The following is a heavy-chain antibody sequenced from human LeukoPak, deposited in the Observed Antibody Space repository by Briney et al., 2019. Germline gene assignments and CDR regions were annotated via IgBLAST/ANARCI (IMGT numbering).Heavy chain of an antibody. Sequence: SETLSLTCTASGGSMTTHHWNWIRQTPGKGLEWIGYVFDSGRTKENPSLKSRVTLSADTSKNQLFLRLSSVTAADTAVYYCTTIKRGNIFGYFDFWGQGILVTVSS. CDR1: GGSMTTHH. D-gene: IGHD4-23*01. J-gene: IGHJ4*02. CDR3: TTIKRGNIFGYFDF. CDR2: VFDSGRT. V-gene: IGHV4-59*11.